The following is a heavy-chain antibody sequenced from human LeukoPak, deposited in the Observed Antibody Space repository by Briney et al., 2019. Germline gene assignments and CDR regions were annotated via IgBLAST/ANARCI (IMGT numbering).Heavy chain of an antibody. J-gene: IGHJ4*02. V-gene: IGHV3-20*04. Sequence: PGGSLRLSCAASGFTFNNYGMHWVRQAPGKGLEWVSAINWNGGSAGYADSVKGRFTISRDNAKNSLYLQMNNLRAEDTALYYCARQYASGINYFDYWGQGTLVTVSS. D-gene: IGHD3-10*01. CDR3: ARQYASGINYFDY. CDR2: INWNGGSA. CDR1: GFTFNNYG.